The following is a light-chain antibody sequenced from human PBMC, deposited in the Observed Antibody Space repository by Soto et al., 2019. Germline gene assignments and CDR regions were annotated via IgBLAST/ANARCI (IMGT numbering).Light chain of an antibody. CDR3: QQYNNWPPFT. CDR2: GAS. V-gene: IGKV3-15*01. J-gene: IGKJ3*01. CDR1: QGVGSD. Sequence: EIVMTQSPVTLSASPGERVTLSCRASQGVGSDVAWYQQKPGQAPGLLIYGASIREVGVPARFSGSGSGTEFTLTISSLQSEDFAVYYCQQYNNWPPFTYGPGTRWIS.